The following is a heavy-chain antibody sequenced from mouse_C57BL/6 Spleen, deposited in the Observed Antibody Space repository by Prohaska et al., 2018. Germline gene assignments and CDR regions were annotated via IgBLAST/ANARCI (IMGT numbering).Heavy chain of an antibody. CDR3: ARGSTGVYYGSSDDFDV. J-gene: IGHJ1*03. CDR2: IYPRDGST. Sequence: QVQLQQSGPELVKPGASVKLSCKASGYTFTSYDINWVKQRPGQGLEWIGWIYPRDGSTKYNEKFKGKATLTVDKSSSTAYMELRSLTSEDSAVYYCARGSTGVYYGSSDDFDVWGTGTTVTVSS. V-gene: IGHV1-85*01. CDR1: GYTFTSYD. D-gene: IGHD1-1*01.